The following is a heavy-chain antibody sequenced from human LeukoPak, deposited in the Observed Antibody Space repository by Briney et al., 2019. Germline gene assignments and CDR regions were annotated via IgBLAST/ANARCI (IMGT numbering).Heavy chain of an antibody. V-gene: IGHV1-69*13. J-gene: IGHJ4*02. CDR2: IIPIFGTA. CDR3: ASTSPREVVRGVIENYFDY. CDR1: GGTFSSYA. Sequence: SVKVSCKASGGTFSSYAISWVRQAPGQGLEWMGGIIPIFGTANYAQKFQGRVTITADESTSTAYMELSSLRSEDTAVYYCASTSPREVVRGVIENYFDYWGQGTLVTVSS. D-gene: IGHD3-10*01.